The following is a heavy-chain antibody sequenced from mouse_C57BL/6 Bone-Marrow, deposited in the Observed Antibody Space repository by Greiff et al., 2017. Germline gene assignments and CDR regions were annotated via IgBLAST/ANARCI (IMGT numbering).Heavy chain of an antibody. Sequence: EVKLQQSGAELVRPWASVKLSCTASGFNIKDDYMHWVKQRPEQGLEWIGWIDPENGDTEYASKFPGKATITADTSSNTAYLQLSSRTSEDTDVYYCTPSPYYYGSSYEAYWGQGTLVTVSA. CDR3: TPSPYYYGSSYEAY. D-gene: IGHD1-1*01. CDR2: IDPENGDT. J-gene: IGHJ3*01. V-gene: IGHV14-4*01. CDR1: GFNIKDDY.